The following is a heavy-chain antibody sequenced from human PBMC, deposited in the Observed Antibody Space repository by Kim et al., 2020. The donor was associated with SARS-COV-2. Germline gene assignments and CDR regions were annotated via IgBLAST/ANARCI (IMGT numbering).Heavy chain of an antibody. CDR2: ISYDGNNN. J-gene: IGHJ6*02. CDR1: GFTFSSHG. CDR3: AKDHGGYCSGGSCSNGMDV. Sequence: GGSLRLSCAASGFTFSSHGMNWVRQAPGRGLEWVAVISYDGNNNYYGDSVKGRFTISRDNSKNTLYLQMNSLIDEDTAVYYCAKDHGGYCSGGSCSNGMDVWGQVTTVTVSS. D-gene: IGHD2-15*01. V-gene: IGHV3-30*18.